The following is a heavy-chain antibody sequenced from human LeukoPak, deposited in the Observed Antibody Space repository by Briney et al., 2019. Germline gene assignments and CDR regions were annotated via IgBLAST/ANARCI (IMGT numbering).Heavy chain of an antibody. D-gene: IGHD6-19*01. J-gene: IGHJ3*02. Sequence: GASLRLSCAASGFTFSSYSMNWVRQAPGKGLEWVSSISSSSSYIYYADSVKGRFTISRDNAKNSLYLQMNSLRAEDTTVYYCAREGSSGWYIRAFDIWGQGTMVTVSS. CDR1: GFTFSSYS. CDR2: ISSSSSYI. CDR3: AREGSSGWYIRAFDI. V-gene: IGHV3-21*01.